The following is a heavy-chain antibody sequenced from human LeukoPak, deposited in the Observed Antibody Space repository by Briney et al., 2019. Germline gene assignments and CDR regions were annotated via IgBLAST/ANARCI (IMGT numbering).Heavy chain of an antibody. J-gene: IGHJ5*02. CDR1: GFTFSSYS. CDR2: ISSSSSYI. V-gene: IGHV3-21*01. Sequence: GGSLRLSCAASGFTFSSYSMIWVGQAPGKGLEWVSSISSSSSYIYYADSVKGRFTISRDNAKNSLSLQMNSLRAEDTAVYYCARGGHWFDPWGQGTLVTVSS. D-gene: IGHD3-16*01. CDR3: ARGGHWFDP.